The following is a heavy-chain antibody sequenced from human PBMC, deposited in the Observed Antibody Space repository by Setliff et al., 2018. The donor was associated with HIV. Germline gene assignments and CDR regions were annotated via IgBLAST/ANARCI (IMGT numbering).Heavy chain of an antibody. CDR3: ARDYIHVFDI. Sequence: ASVKVSCKTSGYMFIAYGMSWVRQAPGQGLEWMAWINSASGGTNYAQNFQGRVTVTRDTSINTVYLEVNGLKSDDTAVYYCARDYIHVFDIWGQGTMVTV. CDR1: GYMFIAYG. V-gene: IGHV1-2*02. J-gene: IGHJ3*02. CDR2: INSASGGT.